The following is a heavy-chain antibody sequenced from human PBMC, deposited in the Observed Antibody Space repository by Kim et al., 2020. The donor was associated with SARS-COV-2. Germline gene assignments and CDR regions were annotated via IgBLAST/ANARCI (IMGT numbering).Heavy chain of an antibody. CDR3: ARVAAGDGSFYWYFDL. J-gene: IGHJ2*01. D-gene: IGHD6-13*01. CDR2: IKQDGSEK. Sequence: GGSLRLSCAASGFTFSSYWMSWVRQAPGKEMEWVANIKQDGSEKNYVDSVKGRFTISRDNTKNSLYLQMNSLRAEDTAVYHCARVAAGDGSFYWYFDLWGRGTLVTVSS. V-gene: IGHV3-7*01. CDR1: GFTFSSYW.